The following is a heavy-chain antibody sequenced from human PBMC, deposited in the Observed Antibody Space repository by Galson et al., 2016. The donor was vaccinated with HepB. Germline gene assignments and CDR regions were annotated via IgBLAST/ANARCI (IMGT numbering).Heavy chain of an antibody. V-gene: IGHV3-21*01. CDR1: GFTFSSYS. D-gene: IGHD6-19*01. J-gene: IGHJ4*02. CDR2: ISTTSSYI. CDR3: ARGKYSSGWADY. Sequence: SLRLSCAASGFTFSSYSMNWVRQAPGKGLEWVSSISTTSSYIYYADSVKGRFTISRDNAKSSLYLQMNSLKAEDTAVYYCARGKYSSGWADYWGQGTLVTVSS.